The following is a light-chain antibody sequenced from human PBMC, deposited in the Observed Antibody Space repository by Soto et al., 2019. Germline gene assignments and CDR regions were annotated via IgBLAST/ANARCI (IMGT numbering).Light chain of an antibody. CDR3: QQSYSTPT. J-gene: IGKJ1*01. CDR2: GAS. CDR1: QSIGTY. Sequence: DIQVTQSPSSLSASVGDRVTITCRASQSIGTYLNWYHQKPGKAPQLLIYGASTLQSGVPSRFSASGSGTHFTLTINSLQPEDFGTYYSQQSYSTPTFGQGTK. V-gene: IGKV1-39*01.